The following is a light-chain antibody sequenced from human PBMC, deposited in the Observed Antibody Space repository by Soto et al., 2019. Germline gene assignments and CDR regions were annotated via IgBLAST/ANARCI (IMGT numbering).Light chain of an antibody. CDR3: QHYNSYSEA. V-gene: IGKV1-5*03. Sequence: DIQMTQAPSTLSGSVGDRVTITCRASQTISSWLAWYQQKPGKAPKLLIYKASTLKSGVPSRFSGSGSGTEFTLTISSQQPDDFATYYCQHYNSYSEAFGQGTKVDI. CDR1: QTISSW. J-gene: IGKJ1*01. CDR2: KAS.